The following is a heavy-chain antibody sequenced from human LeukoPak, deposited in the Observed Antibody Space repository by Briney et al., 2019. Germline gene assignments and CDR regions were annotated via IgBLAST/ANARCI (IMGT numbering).Heavy chain of an antibody. CDR1: RFIFSDYY. D-gene: IGHD2-21*02. V-gene: IGHV3-53*01. J-gene: IGHJ5*02. CDR3: ARGGGAFCGSDCHRNLDL. Sequence: GGSLRLSCAASRFIFSDYYMSWIRQAPGKGLEWVSVIYSDGSTYYANSVKGRFTISRDNSKNTLDLQMNSLGAEDTAVYYCARGGGAFCGSDCHRNLDLWGQGTLVTVSS. CDR2: IYSDGST.